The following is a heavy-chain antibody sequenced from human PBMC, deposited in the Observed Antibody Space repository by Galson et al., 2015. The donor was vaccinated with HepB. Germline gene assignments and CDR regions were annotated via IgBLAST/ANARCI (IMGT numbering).Heavy chain of an antibody. CDR2: IDWDDDK. D-gene: IGHD1-14*01. CDR1: GFSLSTSGMC. V-gene: IGHV2-70*01. CDR3: ARIPPEGYYYGMDV. J-gene: IGHJ6*02. Sequence: PALVKPTQTLTLTCTFSGFSLSTSGMCVGWIRQPPGKALEWLALIDWDDDKYYSTSLKTRLTISKDTSKNQVVLTMTNMDPVDTATYYCARIPPEGYYYGMDVWGQGTTVTVSS.